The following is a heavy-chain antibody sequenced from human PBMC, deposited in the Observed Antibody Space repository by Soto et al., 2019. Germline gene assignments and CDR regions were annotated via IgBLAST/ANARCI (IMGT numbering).Heavy chain of an antibody. CDR1: GVSISSGY. Sequence: QVQLQESGPGLVKPSETLSLTCIVSGVSISSGYCTWIRQSPGKGLEWIGYISHSGLRHYRASLQSRLTMSVGTSKNQFSLTWTSVTAADTAIYYCATSNTTCPGCYSWGQGTLVTVSS. CDR3: ATSNTTCPGCYS. D-gene: IGHD2-2*01. V-gene: IGHV4-59*01. CDR2: ISHSGLR. J-gene: IGHJ5*02.